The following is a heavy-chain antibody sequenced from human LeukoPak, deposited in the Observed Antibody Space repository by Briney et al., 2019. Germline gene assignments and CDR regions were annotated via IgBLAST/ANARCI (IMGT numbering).Heavy chain of an antibody. CDR2: TKNRANSYTT. D-gene: IGHD1-26*01. Sequence: HPGGSLRLSCATSGFTFNDHYLGWVRQAPGKGLEWVGRTKNRANSYTTEYAASVKGRCTISREDSKNSLYLQMNSLRAEDTAVYYCARVSRGKWELLGAHDYWGQGTLVTVSS. CDR3: ARVSRGKWELLGAHDY. CDR1: GFTFNDHY. V-gene: IGHV3-72*01. J-gene: IGHJ4*02.